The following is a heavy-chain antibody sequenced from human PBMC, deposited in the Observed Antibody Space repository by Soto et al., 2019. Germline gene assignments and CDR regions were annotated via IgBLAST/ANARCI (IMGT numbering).Heavy chain of an antibody. Sequence: EVQLVESGGGLVQPGKALRLSCAASGFTFSKYWMHWVRQAPGKGPVWVSYISGDGTTTDYADSVKGRFTISRDNARITLNLQMDSLRVEDTAVYYCAIQDCTNDVCLEAAVTVGGALEYWGQGAQVTVTS. J-gene: IGHJ4*02. CDR3: AIQDCTNDVCLEAAVTVGGALEY. V-gene: IGHV3-74*01. D-gene: IGHD2-8*01. CDR1: GFTFSKYW. CDR2: ISGDGTTT.